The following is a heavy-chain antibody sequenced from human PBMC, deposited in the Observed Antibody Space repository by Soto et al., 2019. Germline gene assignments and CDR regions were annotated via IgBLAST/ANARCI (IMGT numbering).Heavy chain of an antibody. V-gene: IGHV1-69*01. CDR3: ARHSSGGDYYYYYGMDV. CDR2: IIPIFGTA. Sequence: VQLLESGGGLVQPGGSLRLSCAASGFTFSSYAMSWVRQAPGKGLEWMGGIIPIFGTANYAQKFQGRVTITADESTSTAYMELSSLRSEDTAVYYCARHSSGGDYYYYYGMDVWGQGTTVTVSS. J-gene: IGHJ6*02. D-gene: IGHD6-19*01. CDR1: GFTFSSYA.